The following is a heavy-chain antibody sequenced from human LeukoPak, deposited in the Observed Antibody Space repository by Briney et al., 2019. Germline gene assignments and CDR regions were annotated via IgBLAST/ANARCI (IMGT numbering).Heavy chain of an antibody. V-gene: IGHV3-48*02. Sequence: GGSLRLSCAASGFTFSSYVMSWARQARGKGLEWVSYISSSGSTKYYADSVRGRFTISRDNAKNSLYLQMNSLRDEDTAVYYCAVEGYCSGGSCYTNWFDTWGQGTPVNVSS. J-gene: IGHJ5*02. CDR1: GFTFSSYV. CDR2: ISSSGSTK. D-gene: IGHD2-15*01. CDR3: AVEGYCSGGSCYTNWFDT.